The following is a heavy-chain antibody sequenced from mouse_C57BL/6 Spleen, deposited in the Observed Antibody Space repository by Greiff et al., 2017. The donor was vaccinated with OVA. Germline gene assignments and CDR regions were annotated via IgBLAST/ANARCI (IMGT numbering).Heavy chain of an antibody. D-gene: IGHD2-3*01. CDR3: ATRWLDYAMDY. V-gene: IGHV3-6*01. Sequence: DVQLQESGPGLVKPSQSLSLTCSVTGYSITSGYYWNWIRQFPGNKLEWMGYISYDGSNNYNPSLKNRISITRDTSKNQFFLKLNSVTTEDTATYYCATRWLDYAMDYWGQGTSVTVSS. CDR2: ISYDGSN. CDR1: GYSITSGYY. J-gene: IGHJ4*01.